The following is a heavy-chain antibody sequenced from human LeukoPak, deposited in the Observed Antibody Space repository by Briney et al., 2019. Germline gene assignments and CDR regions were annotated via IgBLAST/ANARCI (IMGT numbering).Heavy chain of an antibody. J-gene: IGHJ3*02. CDR1: GGSFSGYY. Sequence: SETLSLPCAVYGGSFSGYYWSWIRQPPGKGLEWIGEINHSGSTNYNPSLKTRVTISVDTSKNQFSLKLSSVTAADTAVYYCASNIVVVPEDAFDIWGQGTMVTVSS. V-gene: IGHV4-34*01. CDR3: ASNIVVVPEDAFDI. D-gene: IGHD2-2*01. CDR2: INHSGST.